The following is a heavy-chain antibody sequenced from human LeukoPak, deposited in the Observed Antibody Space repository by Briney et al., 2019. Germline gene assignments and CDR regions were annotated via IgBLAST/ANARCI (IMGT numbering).Heavy chain of an antibody. V-gene: IGHV4-34*01. CDR1: GGSLSGYY. Sequence: PSETLSLTCAVYGGSLSGYYWSWIRQPPGKGLEWIGEINHSGSTNYNPSLKSRVTISVDTSKNQFSLKLSSVTAADTAVYYCARAYSYYYGSGRTFDYWGQGTLVTVSS. D-gene: IGHD3-10*01. CDR3: ARAYSYYYGSGRTFDY. J-gene: IGHJ4*02. CDR2: INHSGST.